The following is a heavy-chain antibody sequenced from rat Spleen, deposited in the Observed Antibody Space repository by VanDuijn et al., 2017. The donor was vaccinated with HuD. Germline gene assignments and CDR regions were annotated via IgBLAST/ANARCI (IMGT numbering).Heavy chain of an antibody. J-gene: IGHJ3*01. CDR2: ISSDGGRN. CDR3: TRHRPGNNWFAY. CDR1: GFTFSDYY. V-gene: IGHV5-7*01. Sequence: EVQLVESDGGLVQPGRSLKLSCAASGFTFSDYYMAWVRQAPTKGLEWVATISSDGGRNFYRDSVKGRFTISRDNVESTLYLQMDSLRSEDTATYYCTRHRPGNNWFAYWGQGTLVTVSS. D-gene: IGHD1-12*02.